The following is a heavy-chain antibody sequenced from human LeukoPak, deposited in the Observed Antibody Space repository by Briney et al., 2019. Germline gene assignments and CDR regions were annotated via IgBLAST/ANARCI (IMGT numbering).Heavy chain of an antibody. D-gene: IGHD3-10*01. V-gene: IGHV3-30*18. CDR3: AKDMGHMVRGVILYYFDY. CDR1: GFTFSSYG. J-gene: IGHJ4*02. Sequence: GGSLRLSCAASGFTFSSYGMHWVRQAPGKGLEWMAVISYDGSNKYYADSVKGRFTISRDNSKNTLYLQMNSLRAEDTAVYYCAKDMGHMVRGVILYYFDYWGQGTLVTVSS. CDR2: ISYDGSNK.